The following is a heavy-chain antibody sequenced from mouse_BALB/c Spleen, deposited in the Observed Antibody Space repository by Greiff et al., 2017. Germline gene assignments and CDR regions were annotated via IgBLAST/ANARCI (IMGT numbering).Heavy chain of an antibody. D-gene: IGHD1-1*01. CDR1: GFTFSSYG. CDR2: INSNGGST. CDR3: AREGYYGTPFAY. J-gene: IGHJ3*01. Sequence: EVKLQESGGGLVQPGGSLKLSCAASGFTFSSYGMSWVRQTPDKRLELVATINSNGGSTYYPDSVKGRFTISRDNAKNTLYLQMSSLKSEDTAMYYCAREGYYGTPFAYWGQGTLVTVSA. V-gene: IGHV5-6-3*01.